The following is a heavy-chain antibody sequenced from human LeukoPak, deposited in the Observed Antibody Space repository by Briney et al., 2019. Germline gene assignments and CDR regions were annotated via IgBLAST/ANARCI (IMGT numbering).Heavy chain of an antibody. CDR2: INWNSGGI. V-gene: IGHV3-9*01. Sequence: PGRSLRLSCAASGFTFDDYAMHWVRQAPGKGLEWVSSINWNSGGIGYADSVGGRFTISRDNAKNSLYLQMNSLRAEDTAFYYCAKDISYSSGGGFDYWGQGTLVTVSS. CDR3: AKDISYSSGGGFDY. D-gene: IGHD6-19*01. CDR1: GFTFDDYA. J-gene: IGHJ4*02.